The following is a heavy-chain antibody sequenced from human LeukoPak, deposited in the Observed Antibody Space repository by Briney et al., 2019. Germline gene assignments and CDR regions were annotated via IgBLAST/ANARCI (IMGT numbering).Heavy chain of an antibody. J-gene: IGHJ3*02. CDR1: GGSINGYY. V-gene: IGHV4-4*07. Sequence: SETLSLTCTVSGGSINGYYWSWIRQPAGKQLEWIGRIYTSENTNYNPSLKSRVTMSVDTSRNQFSLKLTSVTAADSAVYHCARTRCTSISCLAHDAFDIWGQGTMVTVSS. CDR3: ARTRCTSISCLAHDAFDI. CDR2: IYTSENT. D-gene: IGHD2-2*01.